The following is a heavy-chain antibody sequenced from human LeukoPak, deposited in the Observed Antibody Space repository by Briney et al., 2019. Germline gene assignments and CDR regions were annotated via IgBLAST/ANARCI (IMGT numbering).Heavy chain of an antibody. D-gene: IGHD3-16*01. Sequence: SETLSLTCTVSGGSISSYYWSWIRQPPGKGLEWIGYIYYSGSTNYNPSLKSRVTISVDTSKNQFSLKLSSVTAADTAVYYCARGPDGWGYYYYMDVWGKGTTVTVSS. CDR1: GGSISSYY. CDR3: ARGPDGWGYYYYMDV. V-gene: IGHV4-59*01. CDR2: IYYSGST. J-gene: IGHJ6*03.